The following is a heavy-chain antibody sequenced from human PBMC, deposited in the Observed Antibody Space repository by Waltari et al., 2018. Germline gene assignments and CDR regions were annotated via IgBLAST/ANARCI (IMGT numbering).Heavy chain of an antibody. D-gene: IGHD4-17*01. CDR3: ARGHPPGGDYVYDYYGLDL. V-gene: IGHV1-69*12. Sequence: VQLVQSGAEVKEPGSSVKVSCKASGGTFSPYVIIWVRHAPGQGLEWMGGIIPIFGTAKHAQKFQSRGTITADESTRTVYMDLNRRRSEDTAVYYCARGHPPGGDYVYDYYGLDLWGQGTTVTVSS. J-gene: IGHJ6*02. CDR2: IIPIFGTA. CDR1: GGTFSPYV.